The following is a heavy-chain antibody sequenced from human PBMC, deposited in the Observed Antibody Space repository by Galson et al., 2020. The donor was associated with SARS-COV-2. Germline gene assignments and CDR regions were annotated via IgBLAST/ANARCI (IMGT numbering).Heavy chain of an antibody. CDR3: AKANYGDYGGPDY. J-gene: IGHJ4*02. D-gene: IGHD4-17*01. V-gene: IGHV3-9*01. CDR2: ITWNSGLA. Sequence: TGGSLRLSCAASGFNFPHYAMFWVRQAPGKGLEWVSTITWNSGLAGYADSVRGRFTLSRDNAKNSLYLQMNSLRPEDTAFYYCAKANYGDYGGPDYWGRGTLVTVSS. CDR1: GFNFPHYA.